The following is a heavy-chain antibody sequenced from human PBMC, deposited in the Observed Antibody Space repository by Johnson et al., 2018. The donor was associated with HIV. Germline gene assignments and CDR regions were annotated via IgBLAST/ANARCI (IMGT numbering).Heavy chain of an antibody. D-gene: IGHD6-25*01. V-gene: IGHV3-20*04. Sequence: MQLVESGGGVVRPGGSLRVSCAASGFTFDDYGMNWVRQAPGKGLEWVSGISWNSGSIGYADSVKGRFTISRDNAKNSLYLQMNTLRVEDTAFSYCARESGQAFDVWGQGTMVTVS. CDR2: ISWNSGSI. J-gene: IGHJ3*01. CDR3: ARESGQAFDV. CDR1: GFTFDDYG.